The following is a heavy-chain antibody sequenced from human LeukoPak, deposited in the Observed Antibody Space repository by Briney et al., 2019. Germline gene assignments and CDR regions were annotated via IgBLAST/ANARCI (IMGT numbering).Heavy chain of an antibody. Sequence: GGSLRLSCAGSGLIFSNYAMSWVRQAPGKGLEWVSAIGGSGISTSYTDSVKGQFTISRDNSKNTLYLQMHYLRAEDTAVYYCAKGIEVDYTLPFDYWGQGTLVTVSS. V-gene: IGHV3-23*01. D-gene: IGHD4-11*01. CDR2: IGGSGIST. CDR1: GLIFSNYA. J-gene: IGHJ4*02. CDR3: AKGIEVDYTLPFDY.